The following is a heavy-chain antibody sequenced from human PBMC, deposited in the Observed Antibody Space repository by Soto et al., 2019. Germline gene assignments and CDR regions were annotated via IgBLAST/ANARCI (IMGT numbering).Heavy chain of an antibody. V-gene: IGHV3-7*01. J-gene: IGHJ2*01. CDR3: ARSTGYCSGGSCYQDDWYFDL. CDR2: IRQDGSEK. D-gene: IGHD2-15*01. Sequence: EVQLVESGGGLVQPGGSLRLSCAASGFTFSRYWLSWVRQAPGKGLEWVANIRQDGSEKYYVDSVKGRFTMSRDNAKNSLYLQMNSLRAEDMAVYYCARSTGYCSGGSCYQDDWYFDLWGLGTLVTVSS. CDR1: GFTFSRYW.